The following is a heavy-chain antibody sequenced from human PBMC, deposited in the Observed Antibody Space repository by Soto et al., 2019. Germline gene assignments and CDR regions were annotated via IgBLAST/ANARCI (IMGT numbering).Heavy chain of an antibody. J-gene: IGHJ4*02. CDR3: ARGRKYYDFWSGYSHPRYYFNY. CDR2: INHSGRT. CDR1: GGSFSGYC. V-gene: IGHV4-34*01. D-gene: IGHD3-3*01. Sequence: SETLSLTCAVYGGSFSGYCWSWIRQPPGKGLEWIGEINHSGRTNYNPSLKSRVTISVDTSKSQFSLKLSSVTAADTAVYYCARGRKYYDFWSGYSHPRYYFNYWGQGTLVTVFS.